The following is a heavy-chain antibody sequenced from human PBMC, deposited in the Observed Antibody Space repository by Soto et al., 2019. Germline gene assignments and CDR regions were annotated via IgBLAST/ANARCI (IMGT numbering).Heavy chain of an antibody. CDR3: AKDQSSLWENIDY. CDR2: ISYDGSNK. Sequence: GGSLRLSCAASGFTFRSYGMHWVRQAPGKGLEWLAVISYDGSNKYYADSVKGRFTISRDNSKNTLYLQMNSLRAEDTAVYYCAKDQSSLWENIDYWGQGTLVTVSS. J-gene: IGHJ4*02. CDR1: GFTFRSYG. V-gene: IGHV3-30*18. D-gene: IGHD6-13*01.